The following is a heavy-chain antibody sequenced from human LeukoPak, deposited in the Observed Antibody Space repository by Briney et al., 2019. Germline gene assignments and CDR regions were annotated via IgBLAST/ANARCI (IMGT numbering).Heavy chain of an antibody. Sequence: GGSLRLSCAASGFTFSTYAMSWVRQAPGKGLEWVSAISGSGGSTFNADSVKGRFTISRDNSKNTLFLQMNSLRAEDTALYYCARGRAFDIWGQGTMVTVSS. CDR2: ISGSGGST. CDR1: GFTFSTYA. CDR3: ARGRAFDI. J-gene: IGHJ3*02. V-gene: IGHV3-23*01.